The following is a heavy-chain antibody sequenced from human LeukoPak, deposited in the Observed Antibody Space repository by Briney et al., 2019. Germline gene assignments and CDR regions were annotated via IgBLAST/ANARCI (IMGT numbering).Heavy chain of an antibody. J-gene: IGHJ4*02. D-gene: IGHD3-16*02. V-gene: IGHV3-30-3*01. CDR3: AREHYDYVWGSYRYYYYFDY. Sequence: GGSLRLSCAASGFTFSSYATHWVRQAPGKGLEWVAVISYDGSNKYYADSVKGRFTISRDNSKNTLYLQMNSLRAEDTAVYYCAREHYDYVWGSYRYYYYFDYWGQGTLVTVSS. CDR2: ISYDGSNK. CDR1: GFTFSSYA.